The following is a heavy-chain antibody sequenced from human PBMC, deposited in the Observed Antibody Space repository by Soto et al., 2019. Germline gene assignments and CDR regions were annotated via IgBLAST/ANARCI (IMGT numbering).Heavy chain of an antibody. CDR1: GGSISSSSYY. CDR2: IYYSGST. V-gene: IGHV4-39*01. D-gene: IGHD6-13*01. CDR3: ARGRRYSSSWYSDY. Sequence: QLQLQESGPGLVKPSETLSLTCTVSGGSISSSSYYWGWIRQPPGKGLEWIGSIYYSGSTYYNPHPNSRVTISVDTSKKQFSAKLSSGTAADTALYYCARGRRYSSSWYSDYWGQGTLVTVSS. J-gene: IGHJ4*02.